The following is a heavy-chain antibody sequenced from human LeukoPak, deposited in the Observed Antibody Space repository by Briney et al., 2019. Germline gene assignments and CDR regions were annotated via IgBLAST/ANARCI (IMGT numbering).Heavy chain of an antibody. J-gene: IGHJ4*02. CDR3: ARPYSSGWSLPCDY. CDR2: ISGSGGST. V-gene: IGHV3-23*01. D-gene: IGHD6-19*01. Sequence: GGSLRLSCAASGFTFSSYAMSWVRQAPGKGLEWVSAISGSGGSTYYADSVKGRFTISRDNYKNTLFLQMNSLRSEDTAMYYCARPYSSGWSLPCDYWGQGTLVTVSS. CDR1: GFTFSSYA.